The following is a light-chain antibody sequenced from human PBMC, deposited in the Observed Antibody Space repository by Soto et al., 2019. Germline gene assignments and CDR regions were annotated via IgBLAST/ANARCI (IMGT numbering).Light chain of an antibody. Sequence: EIVMTQSPATLSVSPGERATLSCRASQSISGNLAWYQQKPGQAPRLLIYGASTRATGIPARFSGSGSGTEFTLTISSLQSEDFAVYYCQPYHNWPPWTFGQGTKVEIK. V-gene: IGKV3-15*01. CDR3: QPYHNWPPWT. CDR2: GAS. J-gene: IGKJ1*01. CDR1: QSISGN.